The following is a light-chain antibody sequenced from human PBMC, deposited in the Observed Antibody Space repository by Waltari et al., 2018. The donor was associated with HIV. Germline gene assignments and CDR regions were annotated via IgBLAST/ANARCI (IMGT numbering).Light chain of an antibody. CDR2: KDT. V-gene: IGLV1-47*01. Sequence: QSVLTQPPSASGAPGQRVTISCSGSSSNIENDNVYWYQQFPGAAPKLLIYKDTQRPSGVPDRFTGSKSSTSASLAIGGLRSDDEADYYCVGWDSRLRGYVFGAGTKVTVL. CDR1: SSNIENDN. CDR3: VGWDSRLRGYV. J-gene: IGLJ1*01.